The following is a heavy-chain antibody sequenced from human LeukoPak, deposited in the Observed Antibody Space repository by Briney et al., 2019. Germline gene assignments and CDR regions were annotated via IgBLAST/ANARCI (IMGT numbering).Heavy chain of an antibody. CDR2: IYYSGST. CDR3: ARDPPYYDSSGRDDAFDI. V-gene: IGHV4-31*03. J-gene: IGHJ3*02. Sequence: SQTLSLTCTVSGGSISSGGYYWSWIRQHPGKGLEWIGYIYYSGSTYYNPSLKSRVTISVDTSKNQFSLKLSSVTAADTAVYYCARDPPYYDSSGRDDAFDIWGQGTMVTVSS. D-gene: IGHD3-22*01. CDR1: GGSISSGGYY.